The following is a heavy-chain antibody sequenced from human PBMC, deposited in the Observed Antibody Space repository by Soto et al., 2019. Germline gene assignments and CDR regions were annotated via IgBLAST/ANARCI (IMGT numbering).Heavy chain of an antibody. J-gene: IGHJ4*02. CDR3: ARDKITGLFDY. Sequence: MTSETLSLTCAVYGGSFSGYSWTWIRQPPGTGLEWVGEINHSGSTNYNPSLKSRVTISVDTSKNQFSLKLTSVTAADTAVYYCARDKITGLFDYWGQGTLVTVSS. CDR1: GGSFSGYS. CDR2: INHSGST. D-gene: IGHD2-8*02. V-gene: IGHV4-34*01.